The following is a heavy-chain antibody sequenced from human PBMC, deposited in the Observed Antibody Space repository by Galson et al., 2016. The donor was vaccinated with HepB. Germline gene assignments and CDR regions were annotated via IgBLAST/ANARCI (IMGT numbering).Heavy chain of an antibody. CDR3: ARISPIKGYCTRNTCYGREGAFDY. V-gene: IGHV2-26*01. D-gene: IGHD2-8*01. Sequence: PALXXXTQTLXXXCTXXGFXXXDPXXVMSWXRQSPGQALEWXAHIFXXDEKSYNTSLXSRLIISKDSSKSQVVLTMKDMDPVDTATYYGARISPIKGYCTRNTCYGREGAFDYWGXXSLVTXSS. J-gene: IGHJ4*01. CDR2: IFXXDEK. CDR1: GFXXXDPXXV.